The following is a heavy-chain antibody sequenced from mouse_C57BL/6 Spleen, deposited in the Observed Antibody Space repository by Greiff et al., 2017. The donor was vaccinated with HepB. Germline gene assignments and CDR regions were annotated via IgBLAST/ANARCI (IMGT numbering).Heavy chain of an antibody. D-gene: IGHD2-1*01. J-gene: IGHJ2*01. Sequence: VQLQQSGPELVKPGASVKISCKASGYAFSSSWMNWVKQRPGKGLEWIGRIYPGDGDTNYNGKFKGKATLTADKSSSTAYMQLSSLTSEDSAVYFCARSHSVTVYFDYWGQGTTLTVSS. CDR1: GYAFSSSW. V-gene: IGHV1-82*01. CDR2: IYPGDGDT. CDR3: ARSHSVTVYFDY.